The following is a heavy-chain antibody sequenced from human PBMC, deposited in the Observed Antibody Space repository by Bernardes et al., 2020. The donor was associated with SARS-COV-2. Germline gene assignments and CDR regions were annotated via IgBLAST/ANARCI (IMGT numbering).Heavy chain of an antibody. CDR3: AVEGASNVFDM. V-gene: IGHV3-11*06. D-gene: IGHD6-6*01. J-gene: IGHJ3*02. CDR2: IPTSGYT. CDR1: GLTIGDYY. Sequence: GGTLRLSCTVSGLTIGDYYMSWIRQAPGKGLEWVYYIPTSGYTNYAGSVRGRFTISRDNAKNSLNLQMNSLRAEDTAVYYCAVEGASNVFDMWGQGTMVAVSS.